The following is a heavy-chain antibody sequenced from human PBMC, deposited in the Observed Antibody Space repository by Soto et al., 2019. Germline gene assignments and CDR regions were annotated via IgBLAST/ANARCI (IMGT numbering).Heavy chain of an antibody. CDR2: ISAYNGNT. D-gene: IGHD2-2*01. Sequence: ASVKVSCNASGYTFTSYGISWVRQAPGQGREWMGWISAYNGNTNYAQKLQGRVTMTTDTSTSTAYLELRSLSPDDTAGYYCARVVVVPPAMLWEGYYYYYMDVCGKGTTVTVSS. CDR1: GYTFTSYG. CDR3: ARVVVVPPAMLWEGYYYYYMDV. J-gene: IGHJ6*03. V-gene: IGHV1-18*01.